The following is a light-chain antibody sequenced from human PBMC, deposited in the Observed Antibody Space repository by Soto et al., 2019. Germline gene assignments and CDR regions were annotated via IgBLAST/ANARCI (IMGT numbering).Light chain of an antibody. V-gene: IGLV2-8*01. CDR2: EVT. J-gene: IGLJ3*02. Sequence: QSALTQPPSASGSPGQSVTISCTGTSSDVGGYNDVSWYQQYPGRAPKLMIYEVTKRPSGVPDRFSGSKSGNTASLTVSGLQAEDEADYYCNSYAASNNFYFVFGGGTKLTVL. CDR1: SSDVGGYND. CDR3: NSYAASNNFYFV.